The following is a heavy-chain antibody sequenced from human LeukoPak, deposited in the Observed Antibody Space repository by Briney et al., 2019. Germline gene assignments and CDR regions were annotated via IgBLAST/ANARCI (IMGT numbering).Heavy chain of an antibody. CDR2: IIPIFGTA. D-gene: IGHD5-24*01. J-gene: IGHJ3*02. Sequence: GASVKVSCKASGGTFSSYAISWVRQAPGQGLEWMGGIIPIFGTANYAQKFQGRVTITADKSTSTAYMELSGLRSEDTAVYYCARAVVEMATIGFWTAIGPDAFDIWGQGTMVTVSS. V-gene: IGHV1-69*06. CDR3: ARAVVEMATIGFWTAIGPDAFDI. CDR1: GGTFSSYA.